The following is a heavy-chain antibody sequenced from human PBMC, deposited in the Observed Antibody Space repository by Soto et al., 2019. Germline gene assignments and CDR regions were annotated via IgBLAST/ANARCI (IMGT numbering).Heavy chain of an antibody. CDR1: GGTFSSYA. D-gene: IGHD2-15*01. J-gene: IGHJ3*02. Sequence: GASVKVSCKASGGTFSSYAISWVRQAPGQGLEWMGGIIPIFGTANYAQKFQGRVTITADESTSTAYMELSSLRSEDTAVYYCASVGYCSGGSCYPIWGQGTMVTV. V-gene: IGHV1-69*13. CDR3: ASVGYCSGGSCYPI. CDR2: IIPIFGTA.